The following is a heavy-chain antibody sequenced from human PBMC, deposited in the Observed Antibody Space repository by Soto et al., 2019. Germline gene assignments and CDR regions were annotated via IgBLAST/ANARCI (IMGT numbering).Heavy chain of an antibody. D-gene: IGHD5-18*01. J-gene: IGHJ4*02. Sequence: GGSLRLSCAASGFTFSYYYMSWIRQAPGKGLEWVSYISTSGSTTYYADSVKGRFTISRDNAKNSLYLQMNSLRAEDTAVYFCARDRNTDMETFDYWGQGTLVTVSS. CDR2: ISTSGSTT. CDR1: GFTFSYYY. V-gene: IGHV3-11*01. CDR3: ARDRNTDMETFDY.